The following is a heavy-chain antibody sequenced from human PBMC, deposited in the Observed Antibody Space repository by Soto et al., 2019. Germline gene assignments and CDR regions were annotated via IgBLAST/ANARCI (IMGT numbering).Heavy chain of an antibody. Sequence: QITLNESGPTVVKPAETLTLTCTFSGFSLTTSGVGVGWIRQSHGKAPEWLALIYWDDDKRYSASLKSRLTINKDTSKNQVVLTMASVDPADTATYYCAHRILRTVFGLVTTTAIYFDFWGQGTPVVVSS. CDR1: GFSLTTSGVG. CDR2: IYWDDDK. D-gene: IGHD3-3*01. J-gene: IGHJ4*02. V-gene: IGHV2-5*02. CDR3: AHRILRTVFGLVTTTAIYFDF.